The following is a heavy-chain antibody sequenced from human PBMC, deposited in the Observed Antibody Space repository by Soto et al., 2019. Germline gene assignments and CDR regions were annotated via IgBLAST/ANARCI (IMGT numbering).Heavy chain of an antibody. J-gene: IGHJ4*02. D-gene: IGHD2-15*01. CDR3: VKGSSGSRPYYFDH. CDR2: ISAGSTYT. CDR1: GFTFRSYV. V-gene: IGHV3-23*01. Sequence: TGGSLRLSCAASGFTFRSYVMSWVRQAPGKGLEWVSAISAGSTYTYSAGSVEGRFTISRDNSKNTLYLQMDSLRVEDTAVYFCVKGSSGSRPYYFDHWGQGAPVTVSS.